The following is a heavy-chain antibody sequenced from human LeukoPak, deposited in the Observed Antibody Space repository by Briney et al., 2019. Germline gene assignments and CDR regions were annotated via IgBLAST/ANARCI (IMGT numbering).Heavy chain of an antibody. J-gene: IGHJ2*01. CDR1: EFTFSSYA. CDR3: AKPPEYLHL. CDR2: ITSSGDST. V-gene: IGHV3-23*01. Sequence: PGGSLRLSCVASEFTFSSYAMSWVRQAPGKGLEWVSGITSSGDSTYYTDSVKGRFTISRDNSKNTLYLQMNSLRAEDSAVYYCAKPPEYLHLWGRGTLVTVSS.